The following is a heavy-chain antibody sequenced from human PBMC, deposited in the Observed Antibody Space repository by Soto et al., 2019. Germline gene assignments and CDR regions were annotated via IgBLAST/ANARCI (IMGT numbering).Heavy chain of an antibody. J-gene: IGHJ4*02. Sequence: QAHLAQSGAEVKKPGSSVTVSCKASGGTFNSYGISWVRQAPGQGLDWMGVIIPLYGTVNYAQKFQGRVSITADKSTSTAYMDLNSLRSDDTAVYYCARVRVIRGVIPSHFGLWGRGTLVTVSS. CDR1: GGTFNSYG. D-gene: IGHD3-10*01. V-gene: IGHV1-69*06. CDR2: IIPLYGTV. CDR3: ARVRVIRGVIPSHFGL.